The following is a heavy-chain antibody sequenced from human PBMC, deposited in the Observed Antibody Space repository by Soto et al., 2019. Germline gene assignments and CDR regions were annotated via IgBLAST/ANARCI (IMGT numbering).Heavy chain of an antibody. D-gene: IGHD4-4*01. J-gene: IGHJ5*02. CDR1: GYTFTSYD. V-gene: IGHV1-8*01. CDR2: MNPNSGNT. Sequence: ASEKVSCKASGYTFTSYDINWVRQATGQGLEWMGWMNPNSGNTGYAQKFQGRVTMTRNTSISTAYMELSSLRSEDTAVYYCAREVTTTEDWFDPWGQGTLVTVSS. CDR3: AREVTTTEDWFDP.